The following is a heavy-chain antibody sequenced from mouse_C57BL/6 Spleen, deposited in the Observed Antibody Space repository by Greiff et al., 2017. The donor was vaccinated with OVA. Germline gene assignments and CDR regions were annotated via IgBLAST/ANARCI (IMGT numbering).Heavy chain of an antibody. CDR1: GFTFSDAW. J-gene: IGHJ3*01. CDR3: LYYYYDAGFAY. V-gene: IGHV6-6*01. D-gene: IGHD2-4*01. Sequence: EVKLMESGGGLVQPGGSMKLSCAASGFTFSDAWMDWVRQSPEKGLEWVAAIRNQANNHATYYAESGKGRFTISRNDHKSIVSLQMKRLRAEDTGIYYFLYYYYDAGFAYWGQGTLVTVSA. CDR2: IRNQANNHAT.